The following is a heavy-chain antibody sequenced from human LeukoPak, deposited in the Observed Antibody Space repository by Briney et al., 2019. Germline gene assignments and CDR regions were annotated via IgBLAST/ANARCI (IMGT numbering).Heavy chain of an antibody. Sequence: GAVKVSCKASGYTFTSYDMYWVRQAPGHEREWMGWMNPKRGNTGYAQKFRGRVTITRNTSTSTDYTELSGLRSEDTAAYYCVRDISSGMNLQLKGYYYDMDVWGERAPVTVSS. CDR2: MNPKRGNT. CDR1: GYTFTSYD. D-gene: IGHD6-19*01. CDR3: VRDISSGMNLQLKGYYYDMDV. J-gene: IGHJ6*04. V-gene: IGHV1-8*03.